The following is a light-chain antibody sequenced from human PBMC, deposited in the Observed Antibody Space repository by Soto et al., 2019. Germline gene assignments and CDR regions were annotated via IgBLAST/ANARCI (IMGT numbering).Light chain of an antibody. CDR3: QQYNSYSPT. V-gene: IGKV1-5*01. CDR1: QSISSW. J-gene: IGKJ1*01. Sequence: DIQMTQSPSTLSASVGDRVTITCRASQSISSWLAWYQQKPGKAPKLLIYDASSLESGVPSRFSGSGSGTEFTLTISSLQPHDFETYYCQQYNSYSPTFGQGTKVEIX. CDR2: DAS.